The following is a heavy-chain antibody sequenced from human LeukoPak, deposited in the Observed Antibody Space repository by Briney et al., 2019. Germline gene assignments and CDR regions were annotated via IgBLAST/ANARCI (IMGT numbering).Heavy chain of an antibody. V-gene: IGHV1-69*05. Sequence: SVKVSCKASGGTFSSYAISWVRQAPGQGLEWMGGIIPIFGTANYAQKFQGRVTITTDESTSTAYMELSNLRSEDTAVYYCARGPSRGTKYYFDYWGQGTLVTVSS. D-gene: IGHD1-26*01. J-gene: IGHJ4*02. CDR3: ARGPSRGTKYYFDY. CDR2: IIPIFGTA. CDR1: GGTFSSYA.